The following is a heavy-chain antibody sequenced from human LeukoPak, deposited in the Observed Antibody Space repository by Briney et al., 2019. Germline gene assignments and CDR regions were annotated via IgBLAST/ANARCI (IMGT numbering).Heavy chain of an antibody. CDR1: GYTFTNHG. J-gene: IGHJ4*02. CDR3: ARADYDDGDYYFDY. D-gene: IGHD3-16*01. V-gene: IGHV1-69*13. Sequence: SVKVSCKASGYTFTNHGISWVRQAPGQGLEWMGGIIPIFGTANYAQKFQGRVTITADESTSTAYMELSSLRSEDTAVYYCARADYDDGDYYFDYWGQGTLVTVSS. CDR2: IIPIFGTA.